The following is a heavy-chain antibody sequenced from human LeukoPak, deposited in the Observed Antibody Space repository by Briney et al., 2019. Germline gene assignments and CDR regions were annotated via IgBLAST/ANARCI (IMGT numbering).Heavy chain of an antibody. V-gene: IGHV7-4-1*01. CDR3: ARDTYNWNDVPGDMDV. CDR2: INTNTGNP. CDR1: GYIFTSYA. Sequence: ASVKVSCKASGYIFTSYAMNWVRQAPGQGLEWMGWINTNTGNPTYAQGFTGRFVFSLDTSVSTAYLQIRSLKAEDTAVYYCARDTYNWNDVPGDMDVWGKGTTVTVSS. J-gene: IGHJ6*03. D-gene: IGHD1-20*01.